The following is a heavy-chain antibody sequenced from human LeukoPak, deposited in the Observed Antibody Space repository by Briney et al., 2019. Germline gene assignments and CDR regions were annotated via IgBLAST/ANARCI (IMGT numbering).Heavy chain of an antibody. Sequence: PGGSLRLSCAASGFTFSSYAMSWVRQAPGKGLEWVSTFSGSGGSTHYADSVKGRFTISRDNSKNTLYLQMNSLRAEDTAVYYCARDYEWTDDAFDIWGQGTMVTVSS. CDR3: ARDYEWTDDAFDI. D-gene: IGHD3-3*01. J-gene: IGHJ3*02. CDR1: GFTFSSYA. CDR2: FSGSGGST. V-gene: IGHV3-23*01.